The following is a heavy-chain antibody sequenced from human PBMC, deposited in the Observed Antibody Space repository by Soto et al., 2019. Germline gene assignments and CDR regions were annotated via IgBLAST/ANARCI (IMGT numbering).Heavy chain of an antibody. J-gene: IGHJ6*02. Sequence: QPGGSLRLSCAASGFTFSSYGMHWVRQAPGKGLEWVAVISYDGSNKYYADSVKGRFTISRDNSKNTLYLQMNSLRAEDTAVYYCAKYLSGMDVWGQGTTVTV. CDR3: AKYLSGMDV. V-gene: IGHV3-30*18. CDR2: ISYDGSNK. CDR1: GFTFSSYG.